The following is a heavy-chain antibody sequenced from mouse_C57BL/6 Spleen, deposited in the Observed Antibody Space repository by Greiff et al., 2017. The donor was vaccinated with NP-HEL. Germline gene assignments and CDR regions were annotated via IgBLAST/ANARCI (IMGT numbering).Heavy chain of an antibody. Sequence: VKLQESGAELARPGASVKLSCKASGYTFTSYGISWVKQRTGQGLEWIGEIYPRSGNTYYNEKFKGKATLTADKSSSTAYMELRSLTSEDSAVYFCAITTVVAPFAYWGQGTLVTVSA. CDR1: GYTFTSYG. V-gene: IGHV1-81*01. D-gene: IGHD1-1*01. CDR2: IYPRSGNT. CDR3: AITTVVAPFAY. J-gene: IGHJ3*01.